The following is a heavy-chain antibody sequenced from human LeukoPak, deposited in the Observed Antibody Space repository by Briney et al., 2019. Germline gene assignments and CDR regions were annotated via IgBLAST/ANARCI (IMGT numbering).Heavy chain of an antibody. J-gene: IGHJ6*03. V-gene: IGHV3-7*01. CDR1: GFTFSSYW. CDR3: ARGGSSSSVYYYYMDV. CDR2: IKQDGSEK. D-gene: IGHD6-6*01. Sequence: PGGSLRLSCAASGFTFSSYWMSWVRQAPGKGLEWVANIKQDGSEKYYVDSVKGRFTISRDNAKNSLYLQMNSLRAEDTAVYYCARGGSSSSVYYYYMDVWGKGTTVTVSS.